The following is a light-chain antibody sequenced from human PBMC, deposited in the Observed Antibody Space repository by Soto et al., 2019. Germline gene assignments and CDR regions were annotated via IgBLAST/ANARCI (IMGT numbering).Light chain of an antibody. CDR2: STS. J-gene: IGKJ2*01. CDR3: QQYGGSPRYT. Sequence: IVLTQSPGTLSLSPGERATLSCRASQSVSSTYLAWYQQRHGQAPRILIYSTSSRATGIPDRFGSSGSETDFALAISRLEPADFAVYYWQQYGGSPRYTFGQATKLHI. V-gene: IGKV3-20*01. CDR1: QSVSSTY.